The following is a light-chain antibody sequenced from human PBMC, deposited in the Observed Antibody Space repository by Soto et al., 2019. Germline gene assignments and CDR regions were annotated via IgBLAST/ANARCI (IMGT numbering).Light chain of an antibody. CDR3: CSYGGYSTFVI. CDR2: EAD. Sequence: QSVLTQPASVSGSPGQSITISCTGANSDVGRYNLISWYQQRPGKAPQLIIYEADKRPSGVSNRFSGSKSGNTASLTISGPHADDEADYHCCSYGGYSTFVIFGGGPKLTVL. V-gene: IGLV2-23*02. CDR1: NSDVGRYNL. J-gene: IGLJ2*01.